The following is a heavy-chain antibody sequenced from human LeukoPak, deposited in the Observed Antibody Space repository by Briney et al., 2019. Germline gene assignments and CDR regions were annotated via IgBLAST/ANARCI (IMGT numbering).Heavy chain of an antibody. J-gene: IGHJ4*02. CDR3: AREGGWYGIDY. V-gene: IGHV3-30*03. CDR2: ISYDGSNK. CDR1: GFTFSSYG. Sequence: QPGRSLRLSCAASGFTFSSYGMHWVRQAPGKGLEWVAVISYDGSNKYYADSVRGRFTISRDNSKNTLYLQMNSLRAEDTAVYYCAREGGWYGIDYWGQGTLVTVSS. D-gene: IGHD6-19*01.